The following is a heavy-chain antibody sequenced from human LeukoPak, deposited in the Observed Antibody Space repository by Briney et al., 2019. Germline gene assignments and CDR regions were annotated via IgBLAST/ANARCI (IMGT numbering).Heavy chain of an antibody. CDR2: MNPNSGNT. D-gene: IGHD2-21*02. CDR3: ARGRGAYCGGDCSYFDY. CDR1: GYTFTSYD. Sequence: ASVKVSCKASGYTFTSYDINWVRQATGQGLEWKGWMNPNSGNTGYAQKFQGRVTMTRNTSISTAYMELSSLRSEDTAVYYCARGRGAYCGGDCSYFDYWGQGTLVTVSS. J-gene: IGHJ4*02. V-gene: IGHV1-8*01.